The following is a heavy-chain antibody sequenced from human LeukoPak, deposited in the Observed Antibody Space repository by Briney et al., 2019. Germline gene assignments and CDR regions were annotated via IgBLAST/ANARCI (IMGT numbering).Heavy chain of an antibody. V-gene: IGHV4-39*01. CDR3: AEGYGDYGTFDY. D-gene: IGHD4-17*01. CDR2: IYYSGST. CDR1: GGSISSISSNNYH. Sequence: PSETLSLTCIVSGGSISSISSNNYHWGWIRQPPGKGLEWIGSIYYSGSTYYNPSLKSRVTISVDTSKNQFSLKLSSVTAADTAMYYCAEGYGDYGTFDYWGQGTLVTVSS. J-gene: IGHJ4*02.